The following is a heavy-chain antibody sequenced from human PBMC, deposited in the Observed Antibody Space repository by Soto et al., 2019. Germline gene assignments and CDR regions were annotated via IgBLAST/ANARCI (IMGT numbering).Heavy chain of an antibody. CDR1: GFTFSTYA. J-gene: IGHJ3*02. Sequence: PGGSLRLSCVASGFTFSTYAMSWVRQAPGKGLEWVSALTPSGGETYYADSVKGRFTISRDNSMNALYLQMSSLRIEDTAVYYCAHPRGYGVFDAYDIWGHGTMVTVSS. CDR3: AHPRGYGVFDAYDI. D-gene: IGHD4-17*01. CDR2: LTPSGGET. V-gene: IGHV3-23*01.